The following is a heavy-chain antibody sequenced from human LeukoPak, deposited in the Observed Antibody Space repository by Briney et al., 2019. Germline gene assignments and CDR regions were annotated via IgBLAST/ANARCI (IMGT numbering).Heavy chain of an antibody. Sequence: SETLSLTCTVSGGSISSYYGRCIRQPPGKGLEWIGYIYYSGTTNYNPSLKSRVTISIDTSKNQFSLKLSSVTAADTAVYYCAGGIAARIFDYWGQGTLVTVSS. J-gene: IGHJ4*02. CDR3: AGGIAARIFDY. CDR2: IYYSGTT. CDR1: GGSISSYY. D-gene: IGHD6-6*01. V-gene: IGHV4-59*01.